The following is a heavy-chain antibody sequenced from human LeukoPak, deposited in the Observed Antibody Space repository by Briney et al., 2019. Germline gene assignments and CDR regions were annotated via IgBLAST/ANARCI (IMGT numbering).Heavy chain of an antibody. D-gene: IGHD3-22*01. Sequence: SQTLSLTCAVSGGSISSGGYSWSWIRQPPGKGLEWIGYIYHSGSTYYNPSLKSRVTISVDRSKNQFSLKLSSVTAADTAVYYCARSLQYYYDSSGTWGQGTLVTVSS. CDR2: IYHSGST. CDR3: ARSLQYYYDSSGT. V-gene: IGHV4-30-2*01. CDR1: GGSISSGGYS. J-gene: IGHJ5*02.